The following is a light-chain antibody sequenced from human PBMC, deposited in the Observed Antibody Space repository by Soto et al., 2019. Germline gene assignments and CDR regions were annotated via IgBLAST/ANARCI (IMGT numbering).Light chain of an antibody. J-gene: IGKJ1*01. CDR3: QQYGSSPRT. Sequence: EIVLTQSPGTLSLSPGERATLSCRASQNVASSYLAWYQQKPGQAPRLLIYGSSIRGAGIPDRFSGSGSGTDFTLTISRLDPQDFEVYFCQQYGSSPRTFGKGTKVEIX. CDR2: GSS. CDR1: QNVASSY. V-gene: IGKV3-20*01.